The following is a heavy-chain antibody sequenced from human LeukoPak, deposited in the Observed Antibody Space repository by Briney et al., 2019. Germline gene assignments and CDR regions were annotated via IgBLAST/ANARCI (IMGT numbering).Heavy chain of an antibody. V-gene: IGHV3-23*01. D-gene: IGHD2-8*02. CDR3: ATYRQVLLPFES. J-gene: IGHJ4*02. Sequence: GGSLRLSCAASGFTFSTFARIWVRQPPGKGLEGGSSIFPSGGEIHYADSVRGRFTISRDNSKSTLSLQMNSLGAEDTAIYYCATYRQVLLPFESWGQGTLVTVSS. CDR2: IFPSGGEI. CDR1: GFTFSTFA.